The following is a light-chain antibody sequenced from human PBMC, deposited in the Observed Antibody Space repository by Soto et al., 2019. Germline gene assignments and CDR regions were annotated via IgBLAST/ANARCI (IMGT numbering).Light chain of an antibody. CDR2: DAS. CDR1: QSISSW. V-gene: IGKV1-5*01. Sequence: DMQMTHSPPTLSASVGDRVPFPCRASQSISSWLAWYQQKPGKAPKLLIYDASRLESGVPSRFSGSGSRTEFTLTISSLQPDDFATYYCQQYDSFAVTFGQGTKVDIK. CDR3: QQYDSFAVT. J-gene: IGKJ1*01.